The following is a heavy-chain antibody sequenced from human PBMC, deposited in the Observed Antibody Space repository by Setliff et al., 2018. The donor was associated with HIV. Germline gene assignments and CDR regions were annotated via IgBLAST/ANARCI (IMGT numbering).Heavy chain of an antibody. D-gene: IGHD2-21*01. V-gene: IGHV3-15*01. CDR1: GFTFSNAW. Sequence: AGGSLRLSCAASGFTFSNAWMNWVRQAPGKGLEWVGRIKSKSDGGTTDYAAPVKGRFSISRDDSNHTVYLQMNSLKTEDTAVYYCTTGFGKYCGWGQGTLVTVSS. J-gene: IGHJ1*01. CDR3: TTGFGKYCG. CDR2: IKSKSDGGTT.